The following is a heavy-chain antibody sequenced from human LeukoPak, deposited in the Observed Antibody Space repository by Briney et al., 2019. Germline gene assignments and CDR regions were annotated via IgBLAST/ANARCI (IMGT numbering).Heavy chain of an antibody. CDR1: GFTFSSYA. J-gene: IGHJ4*02. D-gene: IGHD6-13*01. CDR3: ANALGGGNTWYYFDC. Sequence: PGGSLRLSCAASGFTFSSYAMSWVRQAPGKGLEWVSSLSGSGGSPNYANSVKGRFTISRDNSKNTLYLQMNSLRAEDTAVYYCANALGGGNTWYYFDCGVQGTLVTVSS. V-gene: IGHV3-23*01. CDR2: LSGSGGSP.